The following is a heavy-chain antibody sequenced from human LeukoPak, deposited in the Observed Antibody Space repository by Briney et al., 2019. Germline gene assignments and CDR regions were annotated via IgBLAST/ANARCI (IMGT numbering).Heavy chain of an antibody. V-gene: IGHV3-7*01. Sequence: PGGYLRLSCAASGFTFSSYSMNWVRQAPGKGLEWVANIKQDGREKYYVDSVKGRFTISRDNAKNSVYLQMNSLRVEDTAVYYCARDYDYSAGYFDLWGRGTLVTVSS. J-gene: IGHJ2*01. CDR3: ARDYDYSAGYFDL. D-gene: IGHD6-19*01. CDR2: IKQDGREK. CDR1: GFTFSSYS.